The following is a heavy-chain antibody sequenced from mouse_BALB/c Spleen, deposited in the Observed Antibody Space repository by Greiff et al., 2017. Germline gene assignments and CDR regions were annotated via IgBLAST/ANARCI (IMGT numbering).Heavy chain of an antibody. V-gene: IGHV2-9*02. CDR2: IWAGGST. CDR1: GFSLTSYG. J-gene: IGHJ2*01. Sequence: VKVVESGPGLVAPSQSLSITCTVSGFSLTSYGVHWVRQPPGKGLEWLGVIWAGGSTNYNSALMSRLSISKDNSKSQVFLKMNSLQTDDTAMYYCAREYYGSSYYFDYWGQGTTLTVSS. D-gene: IGHD1-1*01. CDR3: AREYYGSSYYFDY.